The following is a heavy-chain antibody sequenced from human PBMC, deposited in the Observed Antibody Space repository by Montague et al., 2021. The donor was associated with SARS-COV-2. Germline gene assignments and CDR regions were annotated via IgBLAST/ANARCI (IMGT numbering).Heavy chain of an antibody. CDR1: GDSVSSNIAT. J-gene: IGHJ4*02. Sequence: CAISGDSVSSNIATWNWIRQSPSRGLEWLGRTYYRSKWYNDYAESVKSRITIYPDTSKHQFSLPLNSVTPEDTAVYYCARIPVGSKYYFDFWGQGTLVTVSS. V-gene: IGHV6-1*01. CDR2: TYYRSKWYN. D-gene: IGHD2-2*01. CDR3: ARIPVGSKYYFDF.